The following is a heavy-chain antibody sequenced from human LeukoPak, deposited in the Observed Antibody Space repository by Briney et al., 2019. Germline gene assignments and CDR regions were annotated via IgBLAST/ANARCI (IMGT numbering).Heavy chain of an antibody. V-gene: IGHV3-7*01. D-gene: IGHD5-12*01. J-gene: IGHJ4*02. Sequence: GGSLRLSCAASGCTFRSYWMSWVRQAPGKGLEWVANINQGGSVKYYVDSVKGRFTISRDDAKNSLYVQMNSLRDEDTAVYYCARVGYSGWNLEYWGQGTLVTVSS. CDR3: ARVGYSGWNLEY. CDR1: GCTFRSYW. CDR2: INQGGSVK.